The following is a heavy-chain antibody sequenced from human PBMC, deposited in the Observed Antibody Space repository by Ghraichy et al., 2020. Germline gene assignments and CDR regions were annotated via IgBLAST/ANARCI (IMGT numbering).Heavy chain of an antibody. CDR2: ISGSGGST. CDR1: GFTFSSYA. CDR3: AKDPGPLGSSVIVGATQFDY. J-gene: IGHJ4*02. V-gene: IGHV3-23*01. D-gene: IGHD1-26*01. Sequence: GGSLRLSCAASGFTFSSYAMSWVRQAPGKGLEWVSAISGSGGSTYYADSVKGRFTISRDNSKNTLYLQMNSLRAEDTAVYYCAKDPGPLGSSVIVGATQFDYWGQGTLVTVSS.